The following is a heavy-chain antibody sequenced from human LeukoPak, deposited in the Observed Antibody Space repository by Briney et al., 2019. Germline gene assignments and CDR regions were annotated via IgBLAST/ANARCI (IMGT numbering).Heavy chain of an antibody. CDR1: RFSFSTYW. Sequence: GGSLRLSCVASRFSFSTYWMSWVRQAPGKGLEWVANINQDGSEIYYVDSVKGRFTISRDNAKNSLYLQMDNLRADDTAVYFCARTPRLTIGSSAFDIWGPGTMVTVSS. CDR2: INQDGSEI. D-gene: IGHD3-10*01. V-gene: IGHV3-7*01. CDR3: ARTPRLTIGSSAFDI. J-gene: IGHJ3*02.